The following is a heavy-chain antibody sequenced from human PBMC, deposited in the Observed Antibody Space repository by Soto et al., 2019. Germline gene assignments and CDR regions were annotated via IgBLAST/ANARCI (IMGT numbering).Heavy chain of an antibody. CDR3: ATQMGEGYFDY. Sequence: QVQLVQSGAEVKKPGASVKVSCKASGYTFTSYAMHWVRQAPGQRLEWMGWINAGNGNTKYSQKFQGRVTITRDTSASTAYMEMSSLRSEDTAVYYCATQMGEGYFDYWGQGTLVTVSS. D-gene: IGHD3-16*01. V-gene: IGHV1-3*01. J-gene: IGHJ4*02. CDR1: GYTFTSYA. CDR2: INAGNGNT.